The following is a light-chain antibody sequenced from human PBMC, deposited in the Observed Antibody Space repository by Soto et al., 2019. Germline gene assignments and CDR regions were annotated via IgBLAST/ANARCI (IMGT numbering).Light chain of an antibody. V-gene: IGKV3-11*01. CDR2: DAS. CDR3: QQRSSWIT. CDR1: QSVSSY. J-gene: IGKJ5*01. Sequence: EIVLTQSPATLSLSPVEIATLSFRASQSVSSYLAWYQQKPGQAPRLLIYDASNRATGIPARFSGSGSGTDFTLTISSLEPEDFATYYCQQRSSWITFGQGTRLEIK.